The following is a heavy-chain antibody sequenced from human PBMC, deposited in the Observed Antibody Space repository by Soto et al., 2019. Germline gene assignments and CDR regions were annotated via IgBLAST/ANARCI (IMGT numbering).Heavy chain of an antibody. J-gene: IGHJ1*01. CDR1: GGSFSGYY. V-gene: IGHV4-34*01. Sequence: PSETLSLTCAVYGGSFSGYYWSWIRQPPGKGLEWIGEINHSGSTNYNPSLKSRVTISVDTSKNQFSLKLSSVTAADTAVYYCARAKPLEAYWGQGTLVPGSA. CDR2: INHSGST. CDR3: ARAKPLEAY. D-gene: IGHD1-1*01.